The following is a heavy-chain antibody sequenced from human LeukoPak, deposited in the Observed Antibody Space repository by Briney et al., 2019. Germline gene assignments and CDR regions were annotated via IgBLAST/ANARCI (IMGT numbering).Heavy chain of an antibody. D-gene: IGHD3-10*02. J-gene: IGHJ6*04. Sequence: GGSLRLSCAASGFTFSSYWMSWVRQAPGKGLEWVANIKQDGSEKSYVDSMKGRFTISRDNAKNSLYLQMNSLRAEDTAVYYRAELGITMIGGVWGKGTTVTISS. CDR2: IKQDGSEK. V-gene: IGHV3-7*01. CDR1: GFTFSSYW. CDR3: AELGITMIGGV.